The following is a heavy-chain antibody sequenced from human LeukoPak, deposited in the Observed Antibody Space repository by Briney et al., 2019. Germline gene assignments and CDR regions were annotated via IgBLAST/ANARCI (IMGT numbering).Heavy chain of an antibody. V-gene: IGHV1-2*06. CDR1: GYTFTSYD. J-gene: IGHJ4*02. Sequence: ASVKVSCKASGYTFTSYDINWVRQATGQGLEWMGRINPNSGGTNYAQKFQGRVTMTRDTATSTAYMELSSLRSDDTAVYYCARWGDTLNNWGQGTLVTVSS. CDR2: INPNSGGT. CDR3: ARWGDTLNN. D-gene: IGHD3-16*01.